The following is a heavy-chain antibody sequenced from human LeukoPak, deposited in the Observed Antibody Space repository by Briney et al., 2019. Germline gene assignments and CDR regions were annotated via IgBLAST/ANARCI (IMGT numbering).Heavy chain of an antibody. CDR1: GGSISSYY. D-gene: IGHD3-3*01. CDR3: ARDQKITIFGVVTRYNWFDP. CDR2: IYTSGST. V-gene: IGHV4-4*07. J-gene: IGHJ5*02. Sequence: SETLSLTCTVSGGSISSYYWSWIRQPAGKGLEWIERIYTSGSTNYNPSLKSRVTMSVDTSKNQFSLKLSSVTAADTAVYYCARDQKITIFGVVTRYNWFDPWGQGTLVTVSS.